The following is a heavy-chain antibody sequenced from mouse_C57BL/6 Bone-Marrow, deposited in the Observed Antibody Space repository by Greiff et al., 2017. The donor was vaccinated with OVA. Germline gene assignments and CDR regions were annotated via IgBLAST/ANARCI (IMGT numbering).Heavy chain of an antibody. CDR1: GYTFTDYN. CDR2: INPNNGGT. Sequence: EVQLQQSGPELVKPGASVKMSCKASGYTFTDYNMHWVKQSHGKSLEWIGYINPNNGGTSYNQKFKGKATLTVNKSSSTAYMELRSLTSEDSAVYYCARSGDYDEEIFAYWGQGTLVTVSA. D-gene: IGHD2-4*01. CDR3: ARSGDYDEEIFAY. V-gene: IGHV1-22*01. J-gene: IGHJ3*01.